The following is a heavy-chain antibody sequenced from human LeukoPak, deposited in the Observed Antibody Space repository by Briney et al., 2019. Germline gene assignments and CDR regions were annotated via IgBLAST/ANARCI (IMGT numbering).Heavy chain of an antibody. J-gene: IGHJ6*03. D-gene: IGHD3-10*01. CDR2: IIPILGIA. CDR1: GGTFSSYA. CDR3: ARAGGLLWFRESYYYYYMDV. V-gene: IGHV1-69*04. Sequence: SVKVSCKASGGTFSSYAISWVRQAPGQGLEWMGRIIPILGIANYAQKFQGRVTITADKSTSTAYMELSSLRSEDTAVYYCARAGGLLWFRESYYYYYMDVWGKGTTVTVSS.